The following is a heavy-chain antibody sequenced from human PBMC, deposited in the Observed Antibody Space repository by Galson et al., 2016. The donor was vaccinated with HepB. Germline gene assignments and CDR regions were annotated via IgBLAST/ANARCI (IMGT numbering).Heavy chain of an antibody. D-gene: IGHD3-9*01. Sequence: SVKVSCKASGYSFSSYRVIWPRQAPGQGLEWMGWISPYNDYPKYAQEFQGRVTMTTDTSTNQLSLKLTSLTAAEPAVCYWARDFDPFGPWGQGILVTVSS. J-gene: IGHJ5*02. CDR2: ISPYNDYP. CDR3: ARDFDPFGP. V-gene: IGHV1-18*01. CDR1: GYSFSSYR.